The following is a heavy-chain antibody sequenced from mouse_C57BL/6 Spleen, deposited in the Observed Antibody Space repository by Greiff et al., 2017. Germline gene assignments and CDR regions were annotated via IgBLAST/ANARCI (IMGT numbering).Heavy chain of an antibody. J-gene: IGHJ2*01. CDR3: ARGGTTMVTTYYFDY. D-gene: IGHD2-2*01. CDR1: GFTFSSYA. CDR2: ISDGGSYT. V-gene: IGHV5-4*03. Sequence: EVKVEESGGGLVKPGGSLKLSCAASGFTFSSYAMSWVRQTPEKRLEWVATISDGGSYTYYPDNVKGRFTISRDNAKNNLYLQMSHLKSEDTAMYYCARGGTTMVTTYYFDYWGQGTTLTVSS.